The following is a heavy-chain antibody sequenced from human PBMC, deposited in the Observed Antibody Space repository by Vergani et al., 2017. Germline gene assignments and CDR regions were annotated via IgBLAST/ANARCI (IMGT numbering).Heavy chain of an antibody. J-gene: IGHJ4*02. CDR1: GYTSTSYG. Sequence: QVQLVQSGAEVKKPGASVKVSCKASGYTSTSYGISWVRQAPGQGLEWMGWISAYNGNTNYAQKLQGRVTMTTDTSTSTAYMELRSLRSDDTAVYYCARDLRQPSGLGYSYGYVDYWGQGTLVTVSS. CDR3: ARDLRQPSGLGYSYGYVDY. V-gene: IGHV1-18*01. D-gene: IGHD5-18*01. CDR2: ISAYNGNT.